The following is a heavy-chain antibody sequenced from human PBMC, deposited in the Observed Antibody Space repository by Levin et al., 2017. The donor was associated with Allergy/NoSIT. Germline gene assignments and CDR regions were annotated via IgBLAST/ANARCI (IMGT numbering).Heavy chain of an antibody. CDR1: GGSVSSGSYY. D-gene: IGHD3-3*01. CDR3: ARGGEFGKADYDFWSGYYSYYYGMDV. Sequence: SQTLSLTCTVSGGSVSSGSYYWSWIRQPPGKGLEWIGYIYYSGSTNYNPSLKSRVTISVDTSKNQFSLKLSSVTAADTAVYYCARGGEFGKADYDFWSGYYSYYYGMDVWGQGTTVTVSS. J-gene: IGHJ6*02. CDR2: IYYSGST. V-gene: IGHV4-61*01.